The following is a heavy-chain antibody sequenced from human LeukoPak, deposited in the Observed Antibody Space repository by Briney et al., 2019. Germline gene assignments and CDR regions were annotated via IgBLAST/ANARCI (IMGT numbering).Heavy chain of an antibody. D-gene: IGHD3-16*01. V-gene: IGHV4-4*07. CDR2: TYVSGST. CDR3: ARGGVYGGDLGEFDY. Sequence: SETLSLTCTVSGGSITTHYWGWIRQPAGKGLEWVGRTYVSGSTNYNPSLKSRLTMSVDASKNQFSLRLNSVTAADTAVYYCARGGVYGGDLGEFDYWGQGALVTVSS. CDR1: GGSITTHY. J-gene: IGHJ4*02.